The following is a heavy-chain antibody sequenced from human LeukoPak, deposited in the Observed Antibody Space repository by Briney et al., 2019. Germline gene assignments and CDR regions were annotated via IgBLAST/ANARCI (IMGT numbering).Heavy chain of an antibody. V-gene: IGHV4-59*08. Sequence: PSETLSLTCTVSGGSISSYYWSWIRQPPGKGLEWIGYIYYSGSTNYNPSLKSRVTISVDTSKNQFSLKLSSVTAAHTAVYYCARSGDSSGDWYDFWFDPWGQGTLVTVSS. CDR2: IYYSGST. J-gene: IGHJ5*02. CDR3: ARSGDSSGDWYDFWFDP. CDR1: GGSISSYY. D-gene: IGHD3-22*01.